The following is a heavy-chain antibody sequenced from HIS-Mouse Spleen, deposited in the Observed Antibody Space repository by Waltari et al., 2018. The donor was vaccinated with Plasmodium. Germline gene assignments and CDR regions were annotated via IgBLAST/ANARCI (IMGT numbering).Heavy chain of an antibody. CDR1: GASVARHLAA. D-gene: IGHD3-16*01. CDR3: ARERMWGNWFDP. CDR2: TYYRSKWYN. V-gene: IGHV6-1*01. Sequence: QVQLPQSGPGLVKPSQTLALTCAIPGASVARHLAAWNWIRQSPSRGLEWLGRTYYRSKWYNDYAVSVKSRITINPDTSKNQFSLQLNSVTPEDTAVYYCARERMWGNWFDPWGQGTLVTVSS. J-gene: IGHJ5*02.